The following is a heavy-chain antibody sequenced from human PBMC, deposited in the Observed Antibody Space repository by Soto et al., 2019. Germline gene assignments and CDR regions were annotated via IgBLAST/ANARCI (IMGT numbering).Heavy chain of an antibody. CDR1: GYTFTSFG. CDR3: ARDNYDSSGRYLAEYSHR. V-gene: IGHV1-18*04. D-gene: IGHD3-22*01. CDR2: IYPYNGNT. J-gene: IGHJ1*01. Sequence: QVQLVQSGAEVRKPGASVKVSCKASGYTFTSFGISWVRQAPGQGLEWMGWIYPYNGNTNYAPKLQGRVTMTTDTSTRTDYIDLRSLRSDDTAVYYCARDNYDSSGRYLAEYSHRWGQGNLVTVSS.